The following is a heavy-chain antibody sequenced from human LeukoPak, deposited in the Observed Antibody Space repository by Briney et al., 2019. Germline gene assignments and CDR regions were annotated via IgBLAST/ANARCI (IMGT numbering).Heavy chain of an antibody. CDR1: GYTFTSYY. CDR2: INPSGGST. CDR3: ARDRADTAMAISFDY. J-gene: IGHJ4*02. D-gene: IGHD5-18*01. V-gene: IGHV1-46*01. Sequence: ASVKVSCKASGYTFTSYYMHWVRQAPGQGLEWMGIINPSGGSTSYAQKFQGRVTMTRDTSTSTVYMELSSLRSEDTAVYYCARDRADTAMAISFDYWGQGTLVTVSS.